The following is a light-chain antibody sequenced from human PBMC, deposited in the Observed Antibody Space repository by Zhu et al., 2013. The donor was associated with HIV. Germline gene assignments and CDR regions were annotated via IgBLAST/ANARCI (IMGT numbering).Light chain of an antibody. CDR2: DNN. V-gene: IGLV1-51*01. CDR3: ATWDDTLRAGV. Sequence: QSVLTQPPSVSAAPGQKVTISCSGSSSNIGNNFVSWYQQLPGTAPKLLIYDNNQRPSGIPDRFSASKSGTSATLGITGLQTGDEADYFCATWDDTLRAGVFGGGTELTVL. CDR1: SSNIGNNF. J-gene: IGLJ3*02.